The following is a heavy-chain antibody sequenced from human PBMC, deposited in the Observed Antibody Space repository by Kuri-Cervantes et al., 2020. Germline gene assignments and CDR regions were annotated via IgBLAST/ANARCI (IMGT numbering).Heavy chain of an antibody. CDR3: ARGFVGPDY. D-gene: IGHD3-3*01. Sequence: GESLKISCAASGFTFNNYWMHWVRQVPGKGLVWVPRINNDGSNTEYADSVKGRFTMSRDNAKNTLYLQMNSLRAEDTAVYYCARGFVGPDYWGQGTLVTVSS. J-gene: IGHJ4*02. CDR2: INNDGSNT. CDR1: GFTFNNYW. V-gene: IGHV3-74*01.